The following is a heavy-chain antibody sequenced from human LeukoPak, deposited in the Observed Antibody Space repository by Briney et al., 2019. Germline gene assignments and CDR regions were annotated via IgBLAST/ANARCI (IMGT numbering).Heavy chain of an antibody. V-gene: IGHV4-59*08. CDR1: GGSISNSY. CDR3: ARQPIGELGNYQYYGIDV. J-gene: IGHJ6*02. CDR2: IHYSGSS. D-gene: IGHD7-27*01. Sequence: PSETLSLTCTVSGGSISNSYWNWIRQSPGKGLEWIGFIHYSGSSNSNPSLQSRVTISVDTSKNQFSLKLTSVTAADTAMYYCARQPIGELGNYQYYGIDVWGQGTTVTVSS.